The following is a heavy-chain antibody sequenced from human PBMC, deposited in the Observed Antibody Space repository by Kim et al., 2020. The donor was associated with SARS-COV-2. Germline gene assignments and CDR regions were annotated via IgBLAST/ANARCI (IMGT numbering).Heavy chain of an antibody. V-gene: IGHV4-38-2*02. CDR1: GYSISSGYY. CDR3: ASPLGEYYYYGMDV. CDR2: IYHSGST. J-gene: IGHJ6*02. Sequence: SETLSLTCTVSGYSISSGYYWGWIRQPPGKGLEWIGSIYHSGSTYYNPSLKSRVTISVDTSKNQFSLKLSSVTAADTAVYYCASPLGEYYYYGMDVWGQGTTVTVSS.